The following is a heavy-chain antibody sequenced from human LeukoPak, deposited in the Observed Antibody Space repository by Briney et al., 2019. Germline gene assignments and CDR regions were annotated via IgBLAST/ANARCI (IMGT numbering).Heavy chain of an antibody. CDR1: GFMFNSYD. J-gene: IGHJ4*02. V-gene: IGHV3-30*02. CDR3: ATSVTGFSSRFYY. Sequence: TGGSLRLSCAASGFMFNSYDMQWVRQSPGKGLEWVTFIRYDGSEKYYADSVGGRFTISRDDPKNTLYLQMNSLRSEDTAVYYCATSVTGFSSRFYYWGQGTLVTVSP. CDR2: IRYDGSEK. D-gene: IGHD6-13*01.